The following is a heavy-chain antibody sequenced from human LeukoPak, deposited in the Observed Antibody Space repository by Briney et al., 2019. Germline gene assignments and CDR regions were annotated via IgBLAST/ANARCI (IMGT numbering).Heavy chain of an antibody. J-gene: IGHJ4*02. D-gene: IGHD4-17*01. V-gene: IGHV3-7*03. Sequence: GGSLRLSCAASGFNLNNYYLSWVRQAPGKGLEWVANIKQDGSEKYYVDSVKGRFTISRDNAKNSLYLQMNSLRAEDTAVYYCTRHPPNYGDSLVDYWGQGTLVTVSS. CDR1: GFNLNNYY. CDR2: IKQDGSEK. CDR3: TRHPPNYGDSLVDY.